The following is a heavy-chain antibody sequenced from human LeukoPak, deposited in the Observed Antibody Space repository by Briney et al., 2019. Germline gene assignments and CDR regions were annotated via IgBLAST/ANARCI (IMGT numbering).Heavy chain of an antibody. CDR1: GFTFNTYS. J-gene: IGHJ4*02. V-gene: IGHV3-48*04. D-gene: IGHD4-17*01. CDR2: IESYSRVI. CDR3: ARQGPFGDLDY. Sequence: GGSLRLSCAASGFTFNTYSMNWVRQAPGKGLQWLSYIESYSRVILYADSVKGRFTISRDDAKNSLYLQMSSLRAEDTAMYYCARQGPFGDLDYWGQGTLVTVSS.